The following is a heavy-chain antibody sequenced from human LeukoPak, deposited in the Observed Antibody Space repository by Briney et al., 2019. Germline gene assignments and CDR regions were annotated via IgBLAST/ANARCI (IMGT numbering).Heavy chain of an antibody. CDR3: ARDSVEWYIFDY. V-gene: IGHV3-74*01. J-gene: IGHJ4*02. CDR1: GFTFSSYW. CDR2: TNRDGSST. Sequence: GGALRLSCAASGFTFSSYWMHWVRQALGKGPVWVARTNRDGSSTAYADSVKGRFTISKDNAKTTLYLLMNSLRAEDTAVYYCARDSVEWYIFDYWGQGTLVTVSS. D-gene: IGHD3-3*01.